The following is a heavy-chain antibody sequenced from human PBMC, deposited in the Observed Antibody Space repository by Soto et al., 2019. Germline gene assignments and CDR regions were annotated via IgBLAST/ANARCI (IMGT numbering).Heavy chain of an antibody. CDR3: ARFPSDYGDYGTGPDY. Sequence: QVQLVQSGAEVKKPGASVKVSCKASGYTFTSYGISWVRQAPGQGLEGMGWISAYNGNTNYAQKLQGRVTMTTDTSTSTAYMELRSLRSDDTAVYYCARFPSDYGDYGTGPDYWGQGTLVTVSS. D-gene: IGHD4-17*01. J-gene: IGHJ4*02. CDR1: GYTFTSYG. V-gene: IGHV1-18*01. CDR2: ISAYNGNT.